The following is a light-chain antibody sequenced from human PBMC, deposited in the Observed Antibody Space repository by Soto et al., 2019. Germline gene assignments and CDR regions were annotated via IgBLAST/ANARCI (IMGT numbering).Light chain of an antibody. CDR3: QQYKSYAMYT. CDR1: QSLSDW. CDR2: DAS. V-gene: IGKV1-5*01. J-gene: IGKJ2*01. Sequence: DIQMTQSPSTLSASVGDSVTITCRASQSLSDWLAWYQQKPGKAPSLLIYDASTLESGVPSRFSGSGSGTEFTLSISSLQPDDFATYYCQQYKSYAMYTFGQGTKLEIK.